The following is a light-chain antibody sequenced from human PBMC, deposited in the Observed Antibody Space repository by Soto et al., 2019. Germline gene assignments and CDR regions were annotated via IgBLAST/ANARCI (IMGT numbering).Light chain of an antibody. V-gene: IGKV3-20*01. CDR2: GAS. Sequence: EIVLTQSPATLSLSPGERVTLSCRASQSINNFLAWYQQKPGQAPRLLIYGASSRATGIPDRFSGSGSGTDFTLTISRLEPEDFAVYYCQQYGSSPWTFGQGTKVDIK. CDR3: QQYGSSPWT. CDR1: QSINNF. J-gene: IGKJ1*01.